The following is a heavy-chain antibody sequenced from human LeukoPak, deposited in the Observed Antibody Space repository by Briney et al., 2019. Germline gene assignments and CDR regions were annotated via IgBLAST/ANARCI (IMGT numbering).Heavy chain of an antibody. CDR3: ASARAVTDSFVH. Sequence: PGRSLRLSCAASGFTFRTYTMHWVRQAPGKGLEWVASISYDGYYKYYAESVKGPFIISRDNSKNTLYLQINSLRADDTAVYYCASARAVTDSFVHWGEGTLVIVSS. CDR2: ISYDGYYK. J-gene: IGHJ5*02. V-gene: IGHV3-30-3*01. D-gene: IGHD4-23*01. CDR1: GFTFRTYT.